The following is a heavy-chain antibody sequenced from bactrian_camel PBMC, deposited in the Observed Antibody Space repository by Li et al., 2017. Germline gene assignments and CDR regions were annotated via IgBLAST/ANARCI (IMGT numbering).Heavy chain of an antibody. CDR1: GYTDNKYS. CDR3: AAKWASYHCLSRRPSDFRY. J-gene: IGHJ6*01. V-gene: IGHV3S55*01. Sequence: QVQLVESGGGSVQAGESLRLSCAASGYTDNKYSMGWFRQAPGKERERVAAVDSDGKTLYADSVKGRFTISKDNAKNTLYLQMNSLKPEDTAVYYCAAKWASYHCLSRRPSDFRYWGQGTQVTVS. CDR2: VDSDGKT. D-gene: IGHD2*01.